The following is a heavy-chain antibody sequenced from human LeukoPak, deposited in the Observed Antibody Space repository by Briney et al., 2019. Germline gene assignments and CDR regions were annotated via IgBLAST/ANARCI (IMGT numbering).Heavy chain of an antibody. V-gene: IGHV3-48*02. Sequence: GGSLRLSCAASGFAFSSYGMNWVRQAPGKGLEWVSYISTSSNRIDYADSVKGRFTMSRDNAKNLLYLQMNSLRDEDTAMYYCARVSAPGTSGWYFGYWGQGTLVTVSS. D-gene: IGHD6-19*01. J-gene: IGHJ4*02. CDR3: ARVSAPGTSGWYFGY. CDR1: GFAFSSYG. CDR2: ISTSSNRI.